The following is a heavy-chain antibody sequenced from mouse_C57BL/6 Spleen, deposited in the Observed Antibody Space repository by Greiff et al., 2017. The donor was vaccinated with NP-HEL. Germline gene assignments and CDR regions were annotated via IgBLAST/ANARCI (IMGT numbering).Heavy chain of an antibody. CDR1: GYTFTSYW. D-gene: IGHD2-4*01. CDR3: ARNDYDDYYAMDY. V-gene: IGHV1-64*01. J-gene: IGHJ4*01. CDR2: IHPNSGST. Sequence: QVQLQQPGAELVKPGASVKLSCKASGYTFTSYWMHWVKQRPGQGLEWIGMIHPNSGSTNYNEKFKSKATLTVDKSSSTANMQLSSLTSEDSAVYYCARNDYDDYYAMDYWGQGTSVTVSS.